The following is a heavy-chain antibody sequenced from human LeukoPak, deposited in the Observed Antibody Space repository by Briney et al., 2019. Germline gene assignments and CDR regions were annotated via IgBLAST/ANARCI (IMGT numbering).Heavy chain of an antibody. V-gene: IGHV4-61*02. D-gene: IGHD3-16*02. Sequence: PSETLSLTCTVSGGSINSATYYWTWIRQPAGKGLEWIGRIYTSGSTNYNPSLKSRVTISVDTSKNQFSLKLSSVTAADTAVYYCARVVPPAQYRRWFDPWGQGTLVTVSS. CDR2: IYTSGST. J-gene: IGHJ5*02. CDR3: ARVVPPAQYRRWFDP. CDR1: GGSINSATYY.